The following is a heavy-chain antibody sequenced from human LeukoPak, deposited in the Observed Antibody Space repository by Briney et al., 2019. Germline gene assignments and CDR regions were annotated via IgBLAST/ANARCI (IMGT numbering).Heavy chain of an antibody. CDR1: GYTFTSYG. J-gene: IGHJ3*02. CDR2: ISAYNGNT. CDR3: AFSTSCYIMMSVCTNALDI. V-gene: IGHV1-18*01. Sequence: ASVKVSCKASGYTFTSYGISWVRQAPGQGLEWMGWISAYNGNTNYAQKLQGRVTMTTDTSTSTAYMELRSLRSDDTAVYYCAFSTSCYIMMSVCTNALDIWGQGTMVTVSS. D-gene: IGHD2-2*02.